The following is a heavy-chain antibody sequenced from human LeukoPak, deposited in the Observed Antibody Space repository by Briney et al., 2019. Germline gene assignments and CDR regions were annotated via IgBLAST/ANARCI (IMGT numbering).Heavy chain of an antibody. Sequence: GASVKVSRKASGGTFSSYAISWVRQAPGQGLEWMGRIIPILGIANYAQKFQGRVTITADKSTSTAYMELSSLRSEDTAVYYCARVAVAANNWFDPWGQGTLVTVSS. J-gene: IGHJ5*02. V-gene: IGHV1-69*04. D-gene: IGHD2-15*01. CDR1: GGTFSSYA. CDR2: IIPILGIA. CDR3: ARVAVAANNWFDP.